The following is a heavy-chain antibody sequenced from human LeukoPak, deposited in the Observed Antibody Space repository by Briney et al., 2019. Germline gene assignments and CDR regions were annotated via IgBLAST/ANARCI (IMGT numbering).Heavy chain of an antibody. CDR3: ANHAASIGDY. Sequence: GGSLRLSCAASGFDFGGYGMHWVRQAPGKGLEWVAFIRYTGSHKYYADSVKGRFTISRDNSKNTLYLQMNSLRDDDTALYYCANHAASIGDYWGLGTLVTVSS. CDR1: GFDFGGYG. CDR2: IRYTGSHK. J-gene: IGHJ4*02. D-gene: IGHD3-3*02. V-gene: IGHV3-30*02.